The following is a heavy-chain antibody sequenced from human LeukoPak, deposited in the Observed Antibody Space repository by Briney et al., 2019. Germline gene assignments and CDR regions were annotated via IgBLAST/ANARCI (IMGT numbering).Heavy chain of an antibody. CDR3: ARNSGLADC. D-gene: IGHD5-12*01. V-gene: IGHV1-8*01. J-gene: IGHJ4*02. CDR2: MNPKSGNT. Sequence: ASVKVSCKASGYSFMDCDISWVRQATGQGLEWMGWMNPKSGNTGYAEKFQGRVAMTRDTSVGTAYMELSSLRSEDTAVYYCARNSGLADCWGQGTLVTVSS. CDR1: GYSFMDCD.